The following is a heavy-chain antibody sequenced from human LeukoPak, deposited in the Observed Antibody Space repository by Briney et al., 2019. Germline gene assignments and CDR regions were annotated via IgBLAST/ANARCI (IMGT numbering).Heavy chain of an antibody. CDR1: GGSISNYH. D-gene: IGHD6-19*01. CDR3: ARRDISSGWSFDY. V-gene: IGHV4-4*07. Sequence: PSKTLSLTCTVSGGSISNYHWSWIRQPAGKGLEWIGQIHTSGSTNYNPPLKSRVTMSIDTPENQLSLTIRSVTAADTAVYYCARRDISSGWSFDYWGQGTLVTVFS. CDR2: IHTSGST. J-gene: IGHJ4*02.